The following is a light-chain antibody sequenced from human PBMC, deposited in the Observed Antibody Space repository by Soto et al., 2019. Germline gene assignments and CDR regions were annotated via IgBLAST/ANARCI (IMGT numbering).Light chain of an antibody. V-gene: IGKV1-5*01. CDR2: DAS. CDR3: QQYNNWPPT. Sequence: DIQMTQSPSTLSASVGDRFTITCRASQSVGYWLAWYQQKPGKAPTFLVYDASNLHSGVPARFSGSGSGTDFTLTISSLQSEDFAVYYCQQYNNWPPTFGQGTKVDIK. CDR1: QSVGYW. J-gene: IGKJ1*01.